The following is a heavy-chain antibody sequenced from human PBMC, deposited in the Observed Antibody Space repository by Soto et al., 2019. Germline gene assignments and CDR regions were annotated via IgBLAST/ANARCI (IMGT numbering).Heavy chain of an antibody. Sequence: QVQLVQSGAEVKKPGSSVKVSCKASGGTFSSYTISWVRQAPGQGHEWMGRIIPILGIANYAQKFKGRVTITADKSTSTAYMELSSLRSEDTAVYYCARGQRGYGGDYWGQGTLVTVAS. CDR1: GGTFSSYT. D-gene: IGHD4-17*01. CDR3: ARGQRGYGGDY. J-gene: IGHJ4*02. V-gene: IGHV1-69*02. CDR2: IIPILGIA.